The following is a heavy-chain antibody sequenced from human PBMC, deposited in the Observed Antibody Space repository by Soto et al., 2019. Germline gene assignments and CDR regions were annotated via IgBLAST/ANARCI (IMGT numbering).Heavy chain of an antibody. D-gene: IGHD6-13*01. V-gene: IGHV4-39*01. CDR1: GGSISSSSYY. J-gene: IGHJ5*02. Sequence: SETLSLTCTVSGGSISSSSYYWGWIRQPPGKGLEWIGSIYYSGSTYYNPSLKSRVTISVDTSKNQFSLKLSSVTAADTAMYYCARPKTIGAAAGKGWFDPSGQGTLVTVSS. CDR2: IYYSGST. CDR3: ARPKTIGAAAGKGWFDP.